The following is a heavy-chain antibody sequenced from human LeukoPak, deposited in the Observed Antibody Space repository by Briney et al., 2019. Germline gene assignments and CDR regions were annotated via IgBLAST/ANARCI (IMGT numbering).Heavy chain of an antibody. CDR3: AKDLWEERRWFGESRGPFDY. V-gene: IGHV3-30*18. CDR1: GFTFSSYG. Sequence: PGRSLRLSCAASGFTFSSYGMHWVCQAPGKGLEWVAVISYDGSNKYYADSVKGRFTISRDNSKNTLYLQMNSLRAEDTAVYYCAKDLWEERRWFGESRGPFDYWGQGTLVTVSS. D-gene: IGHD3-10*01. CDR2: ISYDGSNK. J-gene: IGHJ4*02.